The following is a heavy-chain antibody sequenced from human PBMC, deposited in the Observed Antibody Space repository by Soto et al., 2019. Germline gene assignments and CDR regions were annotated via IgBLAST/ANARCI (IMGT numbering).Heavy chain of an antibody. CDR1: GGSISSSGFY. J-gene: IGHJ6*03. Sequence: LETLSLTCSVSGGSISSSGFYWSWVRQHPGKGLEWIGNIYYTGSTNYNPSLKSRVTVSVDTSKNQFSLKLSSVTAADTAVYYCARQGPYYYGSGSYSPAYYYYMDVWGKGTTVTVSS. CDR2: IYYTGST. D-gene: IGHD3-10*01. V-gene: IGHV4-61*05. CDR3: ARQGPYYYGSGSYSPAYYYYMDV.